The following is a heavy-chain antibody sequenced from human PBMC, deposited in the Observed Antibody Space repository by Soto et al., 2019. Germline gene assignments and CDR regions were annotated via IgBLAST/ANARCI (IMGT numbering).Heavy chain of an antibody. Sequence: QVQLQESGPGLVKPSQTLSLTCTVSGGSISSGGYYWSWILQHPGKGLEWIGYIYYSVSTYYHPSHKSRVTISVDTSKNEFSVKLSSVTAADTAVYYCARDPDYAILTGDDIWGQGTMVTVSS. CDR1: GGSISSGGYY. J-gene: IGHJ3*02. V-gene: IGHV4-31*03. D-gene: IGHD3-9*01. CDR2: IYYSVST. CDR3: ARDPDYAILTGDDI.